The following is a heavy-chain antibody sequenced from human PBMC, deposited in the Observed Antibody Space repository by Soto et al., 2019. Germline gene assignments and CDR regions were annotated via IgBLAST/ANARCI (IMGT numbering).Heavy chain of an antibody. CDR2: IWYDGSNK. Sequence: GGSLRLSCAASGFTFSSYGTHWVRQAPGKGLEWVAVIWYDGSNKYYADSVKGRFTISRDNSKNTLYLQMNSLRAEDTAVYYCARDTGYSSGWYSGTVGPSFDYWGQGTLVTVSS. CDR3: ARDTGYSSGWYSGTVGPSFDY. CDR1: GFTFSSYG. J-gene: IGHJ4*02. V-gene: IGHV3-33*01. D-gene: IGHD6-19*01.